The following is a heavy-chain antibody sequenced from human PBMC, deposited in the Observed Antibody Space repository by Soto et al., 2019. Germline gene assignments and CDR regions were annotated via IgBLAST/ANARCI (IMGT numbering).Heavy chain of an antibody. Sequence: ASVKVSCKACGDTITSYAMHWVRQAPGQRLEWMGWINAYNGNTNYSQKLQGRVTMTTDTSTSTAYMELRSLRSDDTAVYYCASDPGNYYYYMDVWGKGTTVTVSS. CDR2: INAYNGNT. V-gene: IGHV1-3*01. J-gene: IGHJ6*03. CDR3: ASDPGNYYYYMDV. CDR1: GDTITSYA.